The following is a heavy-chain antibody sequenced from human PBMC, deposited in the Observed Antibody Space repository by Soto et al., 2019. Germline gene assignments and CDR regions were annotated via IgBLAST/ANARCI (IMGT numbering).Heavy chain of an antibody. Sequence: EVQLVESGGGLVQPGGSLRLSCAASGFTFSSYWMSWVRQAPGKGLEWVANIKQDGSEKYYVDSVKGRFTISRDNAKNSLYLQMNSLRAEDTSVYYCARSRRITMVRGVIRGGYFDFWGQGTLVTVSS. CDR3: ARSRRITMVRGVIRGGYFDF. CDR2: IKQDGSEK. V-gene: IGHV3-7*03. D-gene: IGHD3-10*01. CDR1: GFTFSSYW. J-gene: IGHJ4*02.